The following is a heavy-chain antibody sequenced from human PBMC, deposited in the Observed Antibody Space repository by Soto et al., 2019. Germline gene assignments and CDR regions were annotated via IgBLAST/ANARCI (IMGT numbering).Heavy chain of an antibody. CDR2: IVVGSGNT. D-gene: IGHD3-3*01. J-gene: IGHJ6*03. CDR1: GFTFTSSA. V-gene: IGHV1-58*02. CDR3: AADSDYDFWSGYYVPQGMEV. Sequence: GASVKVSCKASGFTFTSSAMQWVRQARGQRLEWIGWIVVGSGNTNYAQKFQERVTMTRDMSTSTAYMELSSLRSEDTAVYYCAADSDYDFWSGYYVPQGMEVWGKGTTVTVSS.